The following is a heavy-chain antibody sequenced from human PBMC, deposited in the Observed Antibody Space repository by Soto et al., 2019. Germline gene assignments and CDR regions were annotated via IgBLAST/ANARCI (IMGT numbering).Heavy chain of an antibody. J-gene: IGHJ6*02. CDR2: ISGSGGST. V-gene: IGHV3-23*01. Sequence: GGSLRLSCAASGFTFSSYAMSWVRQAPGKGLEWVSAISGSGGSTYYADSVKGRFTISRDNSKNTLYLQMNSLRAEDTAVYYCAKDSYSSGWNVYYYYYGMDVWGQGTTVTVSS. D-gene: IGHD6-19*01. CDR1: GFTFSSYA. CDR3: AKDSYSSGWNVYYYYYGMDV.